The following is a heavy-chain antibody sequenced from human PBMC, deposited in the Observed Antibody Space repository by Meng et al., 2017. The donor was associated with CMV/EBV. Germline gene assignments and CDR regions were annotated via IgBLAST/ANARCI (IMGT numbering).Heavy chain of an antibody. CDR1: GDSVSSNSAA. CDR3: ARAPGIVVAGTWLAKYYYYYGMDV. Sequence: SQTRSLTGAISGDSVSSNSAAWNWIRQSPSRGLEWLGRTYYRSKWYNDYAVSVKSRITINPDTSKNQFSLQLNSVTPEDTAVYYCARAPGIVVAGTWLAKYYYYYGMDVWGQGTTVTVSS. CDR2: TYYRSKWYN. V-gene: IGHV6-1*01. J-gene: IGHJ6*02. D-gene: IGHD6-19*01.